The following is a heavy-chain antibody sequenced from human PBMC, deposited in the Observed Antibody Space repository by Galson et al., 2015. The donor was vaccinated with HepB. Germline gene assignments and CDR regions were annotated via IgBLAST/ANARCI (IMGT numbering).Heavy chain of an antibody. Sequence: SVKVSCKASGYTLTSYAMNWVRQAPGKGLEWMGRINTNTGNPTYAQGFTGRFVFSLDTSVSTAYLQICSLKAEDTAVYYCASTSEYYDFWSGLSYGMDVWGQGTTVTVSS. J-gene: IGHJ6*02. D-gene: IGHD3-3*01. CDR1: GYTLTSYA. V-gene: IGHV7-4-1*01. CDR3: ASTSEYYDFWSGLSYGMDV. CDR2: INTNTGNP.